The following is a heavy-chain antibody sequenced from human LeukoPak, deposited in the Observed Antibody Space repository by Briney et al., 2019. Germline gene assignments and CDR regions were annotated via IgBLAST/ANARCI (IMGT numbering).Heavy chain of an antibody. Sequence: ASVKVSCKASGYTFTSYDINWVRQATGQGLEWMGWMNPNSGNTGYAQKFQGRVTMTRNTSISTAYMELTSLRSEDTAVYYCARDLDTTMVGQKVGCWGQGALVTVSS. CDR2: MNPNSGNT. J-gene: IGHJ4*02. CDR3: ARDLDTTMVGQKVGC. D-gene: IGHD5-18*01. V-gene: IGHV1-8*01. CDR1: GYTFTSYD.